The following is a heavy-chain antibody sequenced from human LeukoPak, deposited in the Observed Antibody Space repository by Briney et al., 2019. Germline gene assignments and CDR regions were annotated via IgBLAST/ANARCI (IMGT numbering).Heavy chain of an antibody. CDR2: TYYRSKWYN. CDR3: ARDGVWFGELSYYYYYGMDV. J-gene: IGHJ6*02. CDR1: GDSVSSNSAA. D-gene: IGHD3-10*01. Sequence: SQTLSLTCAISGDSVSSNSAAWNWIRQSPSRGLEWLGRTYYRSKWYNDYAVSVKSRITINPDTSKNQFSLQLNSVTPEDTAVYYCARDGVWFGELSYYYYYGMDVWGQGTTVTVSS. V-gene: IGHV6-1*01.